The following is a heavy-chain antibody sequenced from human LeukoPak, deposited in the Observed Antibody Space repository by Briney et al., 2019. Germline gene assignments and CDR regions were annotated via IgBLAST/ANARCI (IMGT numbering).Heavy chain of an antibody. Sequence: PSQTLSLTCTVSGGSISSGDYYWSWIRQQPGKGLEWIGYIYYSGSTFYNPSLRSRVTVSVDTSKNQFSLKLSSVTAAGTAVYYCGRALWVVPAPNYFDSWGQGTLVTVSS. CDR1: GGSISSGDYY. V-gene: IGHV4-31*03. J-gene: IGHJ4*02. CDR2: IYYSGST. D-gene: IGHD2-2*01. CDR3: GRALWVVPAPNYFDS.